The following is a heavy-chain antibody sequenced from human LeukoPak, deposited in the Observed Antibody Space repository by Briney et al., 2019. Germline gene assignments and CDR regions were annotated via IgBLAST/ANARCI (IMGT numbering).Heavy chain of an antibody. Sequence: GGSLRLSCAASGFTFSSYGMHWVRQAPGKGLEWVSAISGSGGSTYYADSVKGRFTISRDNSKNTLYLQMNSLRAEDTAVYYCAKESIVGATIARDSDWGQGTLVTVSS. D-gene: IGHD1-26*01. J-gene: IGHJ4*02. CDR1: GFTFSSYG. CDR2: ISGSGGST. V-gene: IGHV3-23*01. CDR3: AKESIVGATIARDSD.